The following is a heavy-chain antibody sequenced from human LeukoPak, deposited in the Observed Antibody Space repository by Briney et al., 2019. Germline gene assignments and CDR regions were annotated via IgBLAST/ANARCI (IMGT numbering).Heavy chain of an antibody. V-gene: IGHV4-30-4*08. CDR2: IYYSGGT. D-gene: IGHD3-22*01. CDR1: GGSISSGDYY. Sequence: SETLSLTCTVSGGSISSGDYYWSWIRQPPGKGLEWIGYIYYSGGTYYNPSLKSRVTISVDTSKNQFSLKLSSVTAADTAVYYCARGLYYDSRGSHAYYFDYWGQGALVTVSS. CDR3: ARGLYYDSRGSHAYYFDY. J-gene: IGHJ4*02.